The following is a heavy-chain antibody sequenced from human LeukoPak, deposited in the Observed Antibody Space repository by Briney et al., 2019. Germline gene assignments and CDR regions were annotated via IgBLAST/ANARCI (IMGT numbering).Heavy chain of an antibody. CDR3: TSEAMYETVYYYYMDV. D-gene: IGHD5-18*01. J-gene: IGHJ6*03. Sequence: GGSLRLSCAASGFTFSSYGMHWVRQAPGKGLEWVSAISDSGGRTFYADSVKGRFTISRDNSKNTLYLQMNSLKTEDTAVYYCTSEAMYETVYYYYMDVWGKGTTVTVSS. CDR1: GFTFSSYG. V-gene: IGHV3-23*01. CDR2: ISDSGGRT.